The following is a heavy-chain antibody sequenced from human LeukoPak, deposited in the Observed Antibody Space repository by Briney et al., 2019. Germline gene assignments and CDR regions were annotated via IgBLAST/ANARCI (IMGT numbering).Heavy chain of an antibody. CDR2: ISSSGSTI. J-gene: IGHJ4*02. V-gene: IGHV3-48*03. CDR3: AGGRSYYNFFDY. D-gene: IGHD1-26*01. CDR1: GFTFSSYE. Sequence: GGSLRLSCAASGFTFSSYEMNWVRQAPGKGLEWVSYISSSGSTIYYADSVKGRFTISRDNAKNSLYLQMNSLRAEDTAVYYCAGGRSYYNFFDYWGQGTLVTVSS.